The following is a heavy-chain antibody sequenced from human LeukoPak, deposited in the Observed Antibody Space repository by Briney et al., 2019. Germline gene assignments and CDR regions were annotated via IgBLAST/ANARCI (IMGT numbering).Heavy chain of an antibody. D-gene: IGHD3-9*01. CDR2: IIPIFGTA. CDR1: GGTFSSYT. Sequence: SVKVSCKASGGTFSSYTISWGRQAPGQGLEWMGGIIPIFGTANYAQKFQGRVTITADKSTSTAYMELSSLRSEDTAVYYCASGVFYDILTGPHYYYGMDVWGKGTTVTVSS. J-gene: IGHJ6*04. CDR3: ASGVFYDILTGPHYYYGMDV. V-gene: IGHV1-69*06.